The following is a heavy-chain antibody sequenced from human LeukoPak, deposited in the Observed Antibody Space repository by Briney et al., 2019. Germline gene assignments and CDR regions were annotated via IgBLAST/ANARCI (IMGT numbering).Heavy chain of an antibody. CDR3: ARHDKLGLSYFQH. J-gene: IGHJ1*01. V-gene: IGHV4-39*07. Sequence: SETLSLTCTVSGGSISSSSYYWGWIRQPPGKGLEWIGSIYYSGSTHYNPSLKSRVTISVDTSKNQFSLKLSSVTAADTAVYYCARHDKLGLSYFQHWGQGTLVTVSS. CDR2: IYYSGST. D-gene: IGHD6-6*01. CDR1: GGSISSSSYY.